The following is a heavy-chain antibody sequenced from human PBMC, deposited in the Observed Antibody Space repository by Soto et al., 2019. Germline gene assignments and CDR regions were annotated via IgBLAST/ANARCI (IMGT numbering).Heavy chain of an antibody. J-gene: IGHJ6*02. Sequence: QVQLVESGGGVVQPGRSLRLSCAASGFTFSSYAMHWVRQAPGKGLEWVAVISYDGSNKYYADSVKGRFTISRDNSKNTLYLQMNSLRAEDTAVYYCARDQGLITMIVVVSPYYYYGMDVWGQGTTVTVSS. CDR2: ISYDGSNK. V-gene: IGHV3-30-3*01. CDR1: GFTFSSYA. CDR3: ARDQGLITMIVVVSPYYYYGMDV. D-gene: IGHD3-22*01.